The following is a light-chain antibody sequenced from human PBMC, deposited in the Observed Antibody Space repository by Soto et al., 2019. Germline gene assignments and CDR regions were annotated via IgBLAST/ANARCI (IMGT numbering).Light chain of an antibody. CDR2: KAS. J-gene: IGKJ2*01. V-gene: IGKV1-5*03. CDR3: QQYNTYPYT. CDR1: QSINSW. Sequence: DIQMTQSPSTLSASVGDRVTITCRASQSINSWLAWYQQKPGKAPKLLIYKASSLESGVPSRFSGSGSGTEFTLTISSLQPDDFATYYCQQYNTYPYTFGQGTNLEIK.